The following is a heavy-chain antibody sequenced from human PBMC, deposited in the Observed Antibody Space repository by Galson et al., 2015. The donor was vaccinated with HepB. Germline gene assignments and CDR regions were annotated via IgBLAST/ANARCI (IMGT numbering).Heavy chain of an antibody. V-gene: IGHV3-66*01. CDR2: IYSGGST. CDR1: GFTVSSNY. Sequence: SLRLSCAASGFTVSSNYMSWVRQAPGKGLEWVSVIYSGGSTYYADSVKGRFTISRDNSKNTLYLQMNSLRAEDTAVYYCARGGPLLIDYYFDYWGQGTLVTVSS. D-gene: IGHD2-21*02. CDR3: ARGGPLLIDYYFDY. J-gene: IGHJ4*02.